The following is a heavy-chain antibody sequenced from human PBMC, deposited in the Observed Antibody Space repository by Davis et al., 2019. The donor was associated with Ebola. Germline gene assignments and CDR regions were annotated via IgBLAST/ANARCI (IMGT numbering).Heavy chain of an antibody. Sequence: GSLRLSCAASGFTFSSYWMSWVRQPPGKGLEWIGSIYYSGSTYYNPSLKSRVTISVDTSKNQFSLKLSSVTAADTAVYYCARLDKTVGDLSFDYWGQGTLVTVSS. CDR2: IYYSGST. CDR1: GFTFSSYW. J-gene: IGHJ4*02. D-gene: IGHD3-16*02. CDR3: ARLDKTVGDLSFDY. V-gene: IGHV4-39*01.